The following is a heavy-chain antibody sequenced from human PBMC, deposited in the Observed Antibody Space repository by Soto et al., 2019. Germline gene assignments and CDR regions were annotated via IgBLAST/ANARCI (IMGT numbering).Heavy chain of an antibody. V-gene: IGHV4-59*01. Sequence: SETLSLTCTVSGGSISSYYWSWIRQPPWKGLEWFGYIYYSGSTNYSPSLKSRVTISVDTSKNQFSLKLSSVTAADTAVYYCARDTSVVVAATWRHYYYGMDVWGQGTTVTVSS. CDR1: GGSISSYY. D-gene: IGHD2-15*01. CDR2: IYYSGST. J-gene: IGHJ6*02. CDR3: ARDTSVVVAATWRHYYYGMDV.